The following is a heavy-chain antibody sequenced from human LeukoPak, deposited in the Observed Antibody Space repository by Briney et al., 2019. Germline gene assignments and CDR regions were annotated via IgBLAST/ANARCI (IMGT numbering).Heavy chain of an antibody. CDR3: ARDQNYDFWSGYYPYYYYYMDV. CDR1: GYTFTSYG. D-gene: IGHD3-3*01. Sequence: ASVKVSCKASGYTFTSYGISWVRQAPGQGLEWMVWISAYNGNTNYAQKLQGRVTMTTVTSTSTAYMELRSLRSDDTAVYYCARDQNYDFWSGYYPYYYYYMDVWGKGTTVTVSS. V-gene: IGHV1-18*01. J-gene: IGHJ6*03. CDR2: ISAYNGNT.